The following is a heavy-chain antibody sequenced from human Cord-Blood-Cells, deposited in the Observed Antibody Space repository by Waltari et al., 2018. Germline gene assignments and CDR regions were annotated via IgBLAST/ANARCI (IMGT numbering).Heavy chain of an antibody. CDR2: INHSRRS. CDR1: GGSFSGYY. D-gene: IGHD2-15*01. Sequence: QVQPQQWGAGLLKPSETLSLTCAVYGGSFSGYYWSWTRQPPGKGLEWIGEINHSRRSEYNPTVERRVTIAVGTSKKQFSLNLGSVIGAGTAVYYCALNGNCSGGSCYSDYWGQGTLVTVSS. CDR3: ALNGNCSGGSCYSDY. J-gene: IGHJ4*02. V-gene: IGHV4-34*01.